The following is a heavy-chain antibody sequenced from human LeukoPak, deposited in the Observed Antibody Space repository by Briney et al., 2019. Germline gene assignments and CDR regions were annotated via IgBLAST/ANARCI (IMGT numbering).Heavy chain of an antibody. CDR2: FYYTGST. CDR3: ATLTTVLTPSYFDT. V-gene: IGHV4-59*08. Sequence: SETLSLTCTVAGGPIRTYSCNWIRQPPGKGLEWIGYFYYTGSTNYNPSLTSRVTISVDTSKNQFSLKLSSVTAADTAVYYCATLTTVLTPSYFDTWGQGTLVTVSS. D-gene: IGHD4-23*01. J-gene: IGHJ4*02. CDR1: GGPIRTYS.